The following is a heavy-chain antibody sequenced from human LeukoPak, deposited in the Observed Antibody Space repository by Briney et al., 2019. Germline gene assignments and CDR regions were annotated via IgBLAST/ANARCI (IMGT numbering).Heavy chain of an antibody. D-gene: IGHD3-10*01. V-gene: IGHV3-23*01. Sequence: PGGSLRLSCAASGFIFGDAWMSWVRQAPGKGLEWVSAISGSGGSTYYADSVKGRFTISRDNSKNTLYLQMNSLRAEDTAVYYCAKDGLVWFGELNWGQGTLVTVSS. CDR2: ISGSGGST. J-gene: IGHJ4*02. CDR1: GFIFGDAW. CDR3: AKDGLVWFGELN.